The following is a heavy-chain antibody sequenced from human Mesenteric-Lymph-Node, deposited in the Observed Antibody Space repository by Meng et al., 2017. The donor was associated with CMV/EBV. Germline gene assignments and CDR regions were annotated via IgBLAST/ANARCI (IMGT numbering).Heavy chain of an antibody. Sequence: ASVKVSCKASGYTFTTYGISWVRQAPGQGPEWMGCISAYNGNTNYAQKLQGRVTMTTDTSTSTAYMELRSLRSDDTAVYYCARGSITIFGVVTANWLDPWGQGTLVTVSS. CDR3: ARGSITIFGVVTANWLDP. CDR2: ISAYNGNT. CDR1: GYTFTTYG. V-gene: IGHV1-18*01. D-gene: IGHD3-3*01. J-gene: IGHJ5*02.